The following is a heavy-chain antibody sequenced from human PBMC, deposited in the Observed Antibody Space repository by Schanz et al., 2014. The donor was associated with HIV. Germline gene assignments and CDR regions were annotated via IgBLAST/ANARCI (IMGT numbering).Heavy chain of an antibody. CDR1: GFNFNNYA. J-gene: IGHJ4*02. Sequence: EVQLLESGGGLVLPGGSLRVSCAASGFNFNNYAMTWVRQAPGKGLEWVSSLSGSGSNIYYADSVKGRFTISRDNGKNSLFLQMNSLRAEDTAVYYCARLRGFLWFGDHPYSFDYWGQGTLVTVSS. CDR2: LSGSGSNI. V-gene: IGHV3-48*04. CDR3: ARLRGFLWFGDHPYSFDY. D-gene: IGHD3-10*01.